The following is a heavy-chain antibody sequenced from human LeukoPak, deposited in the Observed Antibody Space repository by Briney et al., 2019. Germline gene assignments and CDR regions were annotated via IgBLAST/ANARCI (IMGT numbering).Heavy chain of an antibody. CDR2: MNPNSGNT. CDR3: ARHHESRYCSSTSCPTGWFDP. D-gene: IGHD2-2*01. CDR1: GYTFTSYD. J-gene: IGHJ5*02. Sequence: ASVKVSCKASGYTFTSYDINWVREATGQGLEWMGWMNPNSGNTGYAQKFQGRVTMTRNTSISTAYMELSSLRSEDTAVYYCARHHESRYCSSTSCPTGWFDPWGQGTLVTVSS. V-gene: IGHV1-8*01.